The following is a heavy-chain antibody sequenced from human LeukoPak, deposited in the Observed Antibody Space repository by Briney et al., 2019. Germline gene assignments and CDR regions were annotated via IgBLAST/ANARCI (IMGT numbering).Heavy chain of an antibody. V-gene: IGHV4-59*01. CDR1: GGSISYYY. J-gene: IGHJ6*02. CDR3: AREDPQTTVPEGMDV. CDR2: IYYSGTT. D-gene: IGHD4-17*01. Sequence: SETLSLTCTVSGGSISYYYWSWIRQSPGKGLKWSGYIYYSGTTNYNPYLKSRVTISVDTSKNQFSLQLRSVTAADTAVYYCAREDPQTTVPEGMDVWGQGTTVTVSS.